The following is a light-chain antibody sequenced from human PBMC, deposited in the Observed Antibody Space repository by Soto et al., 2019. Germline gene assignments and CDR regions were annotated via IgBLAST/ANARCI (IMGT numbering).Light chain of an antibody. CDR1: QSVSSY. V-gene: IGKV3-11*01. J-gene: IGKJ5*01. CDR3: QQRSSWPT. Sequence: EIVLTQSPATLSLSPGERATLSCRASQSVSSYLAWYQQKPGQAPRLLIYDASNRATGIPARFSGSGSGTDFTLTISSLEPEDFALYSCQQRSSWPTFGQGTRLEIK. CDR2: DAS.